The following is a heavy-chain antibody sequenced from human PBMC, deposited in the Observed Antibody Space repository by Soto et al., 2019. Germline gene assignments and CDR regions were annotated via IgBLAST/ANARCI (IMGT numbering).Heavy chain of an antibody. CDR1: GFTVSSNY. Sequence: GGSLRLSCAASGFTVSSNYMSWVRQAPGKGLEWVSVIYSGGSTYYVDSVKGRFTISRDNSKNTLYLQMNSLRAEDTAVYYCARDLLHYYDSSGYTYYYYGMDVWGQGTTVTVSS. CDR3: ARDLLHYYDSSGYTYYYYGMDV. V-gene: IGHV3-53*01. J-gene: IGHJ6*02. D-gene: IGHD3-22*01. CDR2: IYSGGST.